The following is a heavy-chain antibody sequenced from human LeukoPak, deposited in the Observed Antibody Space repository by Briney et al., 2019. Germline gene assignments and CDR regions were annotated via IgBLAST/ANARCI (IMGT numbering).Heavy chain of an antibody. D-gene: IGHD2-15*01. CDR3: ARDSLRDIVVVVAAIGLPNRFDY. V-gene: IGHV3-30-3*01. CDR1: GFTFSSYA. J-gene: IGHJ4*02. CDR2: ISYDGSNK. Sequence: GGSLRPSCAASGFTFSSYAMHWVRQAPGKGLEWVAVISYDGSNKYYADSVKGRFTISRDNSKNTLYLQMNSLRAEDTAVYYCARDSLRDIVVVVAAIGLPNRFDYWGQGTLVTVSS.